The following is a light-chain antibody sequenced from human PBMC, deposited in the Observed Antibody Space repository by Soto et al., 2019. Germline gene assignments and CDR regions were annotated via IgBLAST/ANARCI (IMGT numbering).Light chain of an antibody. J-gene: IGLJ2*01. CDR2: GNS. Sequence: QSVLTQPPSVSGAPGQRVTISCTGSCSNIGAGYDVHWYQQLPGTAPKLLIYGNSNRPSGVPDRFSGSKSGTSASLAITGLQAEDEADYYCQSYDSSLSGSGVVFGGGTKLTVL. V-gene: IGLV1-40*01. CDR1: CSNIGAGYD. CDR3: QSYDSSLSGSGVV.